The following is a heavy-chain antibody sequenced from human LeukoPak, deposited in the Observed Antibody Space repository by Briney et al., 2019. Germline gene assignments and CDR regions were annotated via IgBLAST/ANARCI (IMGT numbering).Heavy chain of an antibody. V-gene: IGHV3-21*01. CDR3: ARGGSNWYFDL. CDR1: GFTFSSYS. CDR2: ISSSSSYI. Sequence: GGSQRLSCAASGFTFSSYSMNWVRQAPGKGLEWVSSISSSSSYIYYADSVKGRFTISRDNAKNSLYLQMNSLRAEDTAVYYCARGGSNWYFDLWGRGTLVTVSS. J-gene: IGHJ2*01.